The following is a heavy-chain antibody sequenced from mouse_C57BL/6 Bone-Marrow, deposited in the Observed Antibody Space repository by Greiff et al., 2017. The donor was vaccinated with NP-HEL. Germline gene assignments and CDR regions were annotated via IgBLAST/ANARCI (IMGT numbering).Heavy chain of an antibody. CDR3: ARHCGRSPHWYFDV. D-gene: IGHD6-1*01. Sequence: EVQRVESGGGLVQPGESLKLSCESNEYEFPSHDMSWVRKTPEKRLELVAAINSDGGSTYYPDTMERRFIISRDNTKKPLYLQMSSLRSEDTALYYCARHCGRSPHWYFDVWGTGTTVTVSS. J-gene: IGHJ1*03. CDR2: INSDGGST. CDR1: EYEFPSHD. V-gene: IGHV5-2*01.